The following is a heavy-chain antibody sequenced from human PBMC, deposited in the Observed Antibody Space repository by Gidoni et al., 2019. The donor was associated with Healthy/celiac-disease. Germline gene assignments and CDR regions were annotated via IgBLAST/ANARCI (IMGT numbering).Heavy chain of an antibody. CDR3: AATSDSSWEGMDV. CDR1: GFTFSSYA. Sequence: EVQLLESGGGLVQPGGSLRLSCAASGFTFSSYAMSGVRQAPGKGLEWVSSIRGSGGSTYYADSVKGRFTISRDNSKNTLYLQMNSLRAEDTAVYYCAATSDSSWEGMDVWGQGTTVTVSS. CDR2: IRGSGGST. D-gene: IGHD6-13*01. V-gene: IGHV3-23*01. J-gene: IGHJ6*02.